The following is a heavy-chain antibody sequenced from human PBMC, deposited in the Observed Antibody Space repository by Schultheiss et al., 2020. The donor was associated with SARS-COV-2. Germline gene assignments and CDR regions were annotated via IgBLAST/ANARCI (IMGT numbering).Heavy chain of an antibody. V-gene: IGHV4-34*01. J-gene: IGHJ4*02. D-gene: IGHD4-17*01. CDR3: ARSSHYGDYSFDY. CDR1: GGSFSGYY. Sequence: SETLSLTCAVYGGSFSGYYWSWIRQPPGKGLEWIGEINHSGSTNYNPSLKSRVTISVDTSKNQSSLKLSSVTAADTAVYYCARSSHYGDYSFDYWGQGTLVTVSS. CDR2: INHSGST.